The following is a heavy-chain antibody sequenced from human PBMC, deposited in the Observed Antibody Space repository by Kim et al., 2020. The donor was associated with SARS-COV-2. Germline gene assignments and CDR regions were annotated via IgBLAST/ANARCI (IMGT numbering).Heavy chain of an antibody. Sequence: GGSLRLSCSASGFTFGGYGMHWVRQPPGKGLEWVSGVSWDSGSIGYADSVRGRFTISRDNAKNSLYLQMNSLSPEDTALYYCVKELCGYNCGFDYWGQGTLVTVSS. CDR1: GFTFGGYG. CDR3: VKELCGYNCGFDY. J-gene: IGHJ4*02. D-gene: IGHD2-21*01. V-gene: IGHV3-9*01. CDR2: VSWDSGSI.